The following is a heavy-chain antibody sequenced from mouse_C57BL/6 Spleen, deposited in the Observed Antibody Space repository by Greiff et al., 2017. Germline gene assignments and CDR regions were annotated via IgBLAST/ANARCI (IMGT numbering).Heavy chain of an antibody. CDR2: IDPETGGT. CDR1: GYTFTDYE. Sequence: QVQLQQSGAELVRPGASVTLSCKASGYTFTDYEMHWVKQTPGHGLEWIGDIDPETGGTAYNQKFKGKAILTADKSSSTAYMELRSLTSEDSAVYYCTSINYCGSSYLAYWGQGTLVTVSA. J-gene: IGHJ3*01. V-gene: IGHV1-15*01. D-gene: IGHD1-1*01. CDR3: TSINYCGSSYLAY.